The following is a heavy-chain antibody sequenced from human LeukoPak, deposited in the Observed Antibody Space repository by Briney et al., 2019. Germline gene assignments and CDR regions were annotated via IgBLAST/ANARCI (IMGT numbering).Heavy chain of an antibody. Sequence: ASVKVSCKASGYTFTSYGISWVRQAPGQGLEWMGWINPNSGGTNYAQKFQGRVTMNRDTSISTAYMELSRLRSDDTAVYYCASGYGPRPFDYWGQGTLVIVSS. CDR2: INPNSGGT. V-gene: IGHV1-2*02. J-gene: IGHJ4*02. CDR3: ASGYGPRPFDY. CDR1: GYTFTSYG. D-gene: IGHD5-12*01.